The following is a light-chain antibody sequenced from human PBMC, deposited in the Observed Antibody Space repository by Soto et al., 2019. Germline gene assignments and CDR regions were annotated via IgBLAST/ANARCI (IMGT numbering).Light chain of an antibody. J-gene: IGKJ1*01. CDR2: KAS. CDR1: QSFSRW. CDR3: QHYNSYSEA. Sequence: DIQMTQSPSPLSGAVRDRCTRTWFASQSFSRWLAWYQQKPGKAPKLLIYKASSLESGVPSRYSGSGSGTEFTLTISSLQPDDFATYYCQHYNSYSEAFGQGTKVDI. V-gene: IGKV1-5*03.